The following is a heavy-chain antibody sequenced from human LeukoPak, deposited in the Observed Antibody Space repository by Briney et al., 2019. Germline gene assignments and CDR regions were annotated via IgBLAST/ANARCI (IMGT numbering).Heavy chain of an antibody. J-gene: IGHJ4*02. CDR2: ISGSGGGT. CDR1: GFTFATFA. Sequence: PGGSLRLSCAASGFTFATFAMSWVRQAPGKGLEWVSGISGSGGGTYYADSVKGRFTISRDNSKNTVSLQMNSLRAEDTAVYYCANGMDPDYWGQGTLVTVPS. CDR3: ANGMDPDY. D-gene: IGHD1-1*01. V-gene: IGHV3-23*01.